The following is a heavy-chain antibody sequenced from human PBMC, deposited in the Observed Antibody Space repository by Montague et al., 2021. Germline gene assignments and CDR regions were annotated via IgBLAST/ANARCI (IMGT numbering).Heavy chain of an antibody. J-gene: IGHJ3*01. CDR3: AREGGGFDF. D-gene: IGHD3-16*01. Sequence: SESLSLTCTVSGDSMNTYKWNWIRQPPGKGLEWIGYIYSSGNTNYNPSLKSRVTISVDTSRNQFSLEVSSVTAADTAMYYCAREGGGFDFWGHGSMVTVSS. V-gene: IGHV4-59*01. CDR1: GDSMNTYK. CDR2: IYSSGNT.